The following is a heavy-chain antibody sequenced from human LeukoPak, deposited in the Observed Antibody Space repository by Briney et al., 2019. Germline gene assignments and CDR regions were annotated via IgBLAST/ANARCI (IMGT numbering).Heavy chain of an antibody. D-gene: IGHD4-23*01. CDR3: ARGNLNYGGNSNY. CDR2: ISSSGSTI. CDR1: GFTFSSYE. J-gene: IGHJ4*02. V-gene: IGHV3-48*03. Sequence: PGGSLRLSCAASGFTFSSYEMNWVRQAPGKGLEWVSYISSSGSTIYYADSVKGRFTISRDNAKNSLYLQMNSLRAEDTAVYYCARGNLNYGGNSNYWGQGTPVTVSS.